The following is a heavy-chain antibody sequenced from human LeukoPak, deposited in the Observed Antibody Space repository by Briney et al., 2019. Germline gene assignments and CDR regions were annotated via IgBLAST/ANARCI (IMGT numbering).Heavy chain of an antibody. CDR3: ARDWDYYGSGTRLDY. D-gene: IGHD3-10*01. V-gene: IGHV3-7*03. Sequence: PGGSLRLSCAASGFTFSSYWMSWVRQAPGKGLEWVANIKQDGSEKYYVDSVKGRFTISRDNAKNSLYLQMNSLRAEDTAVYYCARDWDYYGSGTRLDYWGQGTLVTVSS. J-gene: IGHJ4*02. CDR1: GFTFSSYW. CDR2: IKQDGSEK.